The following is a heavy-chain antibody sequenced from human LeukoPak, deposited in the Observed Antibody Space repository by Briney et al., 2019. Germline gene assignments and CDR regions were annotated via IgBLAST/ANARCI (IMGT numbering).Heavy chain of an antibody. V-gene: IGHV4-34*01. D-gene: IGHD3-10*01. J-gene: IGHJ4*02. CDR1: GGSFSGYY. Sequence: SETLSLTCAVYGGSFSGYYWSWIRQPPGKGPEWIGEINHSGSTNYNPSLKSRVTISVDTSKNQFSLKLTSVTAADTAVYYCASTTMITMVRGVQTIIDYWGQGTLVTVSS. CDR3: ASTTMITMVRGVQTIIDY. CDR2: INHSGST.